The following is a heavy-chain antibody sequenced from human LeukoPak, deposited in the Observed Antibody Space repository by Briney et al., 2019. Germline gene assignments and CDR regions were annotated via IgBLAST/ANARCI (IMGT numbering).Heavy chain of an antibody. CDR2: ISGSGGST. J-gene: IGHJ4*02. CDR3: AKDGGTNYYYDSSGYSIDY. CDR1: GFTFSSYA. V-gene: IGHV3-23*01. D-gene: IGHD3-22*01. Sequence: GGSLRLSCAASGFTFSSYAMSWVRQAPGKGLEWVSAISGSGGSTYYADSVKGRFTISRDNSKNTLYLQMNSLRAEDTAVYYCAKDGGTNYYYDSSGYSIDYWGQGTLVTVSS.